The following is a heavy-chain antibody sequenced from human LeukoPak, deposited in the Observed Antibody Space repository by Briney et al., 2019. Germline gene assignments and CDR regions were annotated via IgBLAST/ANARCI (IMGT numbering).Heavy chain of an antibody. V-gene: IGHV3-7*01. Sequence: GGSLRLSCAASGFTFSSYWMRWVRQAPGKGVEGVANIKQDGREKYYVDSVKGRFTISRDNAKNSLYLQMNSLRAEDPAVYYCARDGLYYGSGESDYWGQGTLVTVSS. J-gene: IGHJ4*02. D-gene: IGHD3-10*01. CDR3: ARDGLYYGSGESDY. CDR1: GFTFSSYW. CDR2: IKQDGREK.